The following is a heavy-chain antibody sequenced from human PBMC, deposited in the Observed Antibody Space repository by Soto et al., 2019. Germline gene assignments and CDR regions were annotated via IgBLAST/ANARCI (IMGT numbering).Heavy chain of an antibody. Sequence: LETLSLTCAVYGGSLSGYYWSWIRQSPRKGLEWIGEVNHGGTTNYNPSLKSRVTISADTSKNQFSLNLGSVTAADTAIYYCARRPDGFDYWGQGTLVTVSS. CDR3: ARRPDGFDY. CDR1: GGSLSGYY. V-gene: IGHV4-34*01. CDR2: VNHGGTT. J-gene: IGHJ4*02.